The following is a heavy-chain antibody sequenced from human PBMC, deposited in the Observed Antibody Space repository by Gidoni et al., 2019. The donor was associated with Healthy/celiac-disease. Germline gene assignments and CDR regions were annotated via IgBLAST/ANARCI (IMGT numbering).Heavy chain of an antibody. Sequence: QVQLVESGGGVVQPGRSLRLSCAASGFTFSSYGMHWVRQVPGKGLEWVAVIWYDGSNKYYADSVKGRFTISRDNSKNTLYLQMNSLRAEDTAVYYCARKGSGSYYGSVNGMDVWGQGTTVTVSS. V-gene: IGHV3-33*01. D-gene: IGHD3-10*01. J-gene: IGHJ6*02. CDR3: ARKGSGSYYGSVNGMDV. CDR2: IWYDGSNK. CDR1: GFTFSSYG.